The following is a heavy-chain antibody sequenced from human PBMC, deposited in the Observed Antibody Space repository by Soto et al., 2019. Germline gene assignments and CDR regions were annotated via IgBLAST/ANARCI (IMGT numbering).Heavy chain of an antibody. J-gene: IGHJ5*02. D-gene: IGHD1-20*01. CDR1: GGSISSYY. CDR3: ASYNRDWFDP. V-gene: IGHV4-59*01. Sequence: LTGTVSGGSISSYYWSWIRQPPGKGLEWIGYIYYSGSTNYNPSLKSRVTISVDTSKNQFSLKLSSVTAADTAVYYCASYNRDWFDPWGQGTLVTVSS. CDR2: IYYSGST.